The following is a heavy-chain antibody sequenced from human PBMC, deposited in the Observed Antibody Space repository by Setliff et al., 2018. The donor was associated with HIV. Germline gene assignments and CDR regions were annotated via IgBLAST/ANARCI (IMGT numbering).Heavy chain of an antibody. CDR1: GFTFSTFA. CDR2: ISHSGETT. D-gene: IGHD4-17*01. CDR3: AKALYGHSSAVGPDF. Sequence: PPETLRLSCAASGFTFSTFAMSWVRQAPGKGLEWVSTISHSGETTYYADSVKGRFTISRDNSKNTLYLQMSSLKVDDTAIYFCAKALYGHSSAVGPDFWGQGTLVTVSS. J-gene: IGHJ4*02. V-gene: IGHV3-23*01.